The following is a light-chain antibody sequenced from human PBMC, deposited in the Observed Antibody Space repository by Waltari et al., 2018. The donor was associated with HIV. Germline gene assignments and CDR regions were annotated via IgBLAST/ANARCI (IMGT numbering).Light chain of an antibody. CDR2: EVT. CDR3: SSFAGTHKL. CDR1: NSDISDYNY. V-gene: IGLV2-8*01. J-gene: IGLJ2*01. Sequence: QSALTQSPSASGSPVQSVNISCSGANSDISDYNYVSWYQQHSDRPPKLIIFEVTKRPSGVPDRFSGSKSGNTASLFVSGLQPEDEATYFCSSFAGTHKLFGGGTKLTVL.